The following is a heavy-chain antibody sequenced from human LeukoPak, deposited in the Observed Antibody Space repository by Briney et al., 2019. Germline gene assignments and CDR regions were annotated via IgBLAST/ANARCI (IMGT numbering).Heavy chain of an antibody. CDR3: ARLGRRDGYNGFDY. CDR1: GFTVSSNS. CDR2: IFHTGTT. V-gene: IGHV4-4*02. Sequence: GSLRLSCTVSGFTVSSNSMSWVRQPPGKGLEWIGEIFHTGTTNYNPSLKSRVTISVDKSKNQFSLKVSSVTAADTAVYYCARLGRRDGYNGFDYWGQGTLVTVSS. J-gene: IGHJ4*02. D-gene: IGHD5-24*01.